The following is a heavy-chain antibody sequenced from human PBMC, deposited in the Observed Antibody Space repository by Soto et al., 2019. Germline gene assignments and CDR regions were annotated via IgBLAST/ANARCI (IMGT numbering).Heavy chain of an antibody. J-gene: IGHJ1*01. D-gene: IGHD1-26*01. CDR2: IYYSGST. V-gene: IGHV4-39*01. CDR1: GGSISSSSYY. Sequence: PSETLSLTCTVSGGSISSSSYYWGWIRQPPGKGLEWIGSIYYSGSTYYNPSLKSRVTISVDTSKNQFSLKLSSVTAADTAVYYCARRDSIVGVVELFHHWGQGTLVTVSS. CDR3: ARRDSIVGVVELFHH.